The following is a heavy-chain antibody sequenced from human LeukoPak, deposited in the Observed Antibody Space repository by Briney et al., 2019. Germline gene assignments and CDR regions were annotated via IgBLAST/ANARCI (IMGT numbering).Heavy chain of an antibody. CDR3: AKGRRGSSYVHYFDT. CDR2: ISFHGTNE. J-gene: IGHJ1*01. V-gene: IGHV3-30*18. CDR1: GFNFSAYG. Sequence: GEYLKISCTASGFNFSAYGMHWVRQAPGKGLDWVAVISFHGTNEYYADSVKGRFTISRDNSNNTLYLQMNSVRAEDTAVYYCAKGRRGSSYVHYFDTWGQGTLVTASS. D-gene: IGHD3-22*01.